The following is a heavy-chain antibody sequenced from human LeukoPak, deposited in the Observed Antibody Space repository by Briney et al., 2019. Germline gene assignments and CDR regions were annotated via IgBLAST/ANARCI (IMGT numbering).Heavy chain of an antibody. V-gene: IGHV4-34*01. J-gene: IGHJ4*02. D-gene: IGHD6-13*01. CDR2: INHSGST. CDR3: ATSSIAAKAIDY. CDR1: GGSFSGYY. Sequence: SETLSLTCAVYGGSFSGYYWSWIRQPPGKGLEWIGEINHSGSTNYNPSLKSRVTISVDTSKNQFPLKLSSVTAADTAVYYCATSSIAAKAIDYWGQGTLVTVSS.